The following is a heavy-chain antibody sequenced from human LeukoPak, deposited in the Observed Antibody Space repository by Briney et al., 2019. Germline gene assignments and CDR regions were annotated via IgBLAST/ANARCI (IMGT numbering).Heavy chain of an antibody. J-gene: IGHJ5*02. CDR3: ARHYSSQFRGVTYYWFDP. V-gene: IGHV5-51*01. CDR1: GYRFTSYW. D-gene: IGHD3-10*01. Sequence: PGESLKISCKGSGYRFTSYWVGWVRPMPGKGLEWMGIIYPGDSDTRYSPSFQGQVTISADKSISTAYLQWSSLKASDTAMYYCARHYSSQFRGVTYYWFDPWGQGTLVTVSS. CDR2: IYPGDSDT.